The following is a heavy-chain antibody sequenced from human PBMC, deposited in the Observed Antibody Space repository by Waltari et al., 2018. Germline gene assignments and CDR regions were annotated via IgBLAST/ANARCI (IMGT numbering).Heavy chain of an antibody. Sequence: EVQLVESGGGLVQPGGSLRLSCAASGFTFSYHWMTWVRQAPGRGLGWGANIEEEVSVKYYADSVKCRFTISRDNAKNSLYLQMNSLRADDTAVYYCARDPGRLGSFIEYWGLGTLVTVS. D-gene: IGHD3-10*01. CDR2: IEEEVSVK. CDR1: GFTFSYHW. V-gene: IGHV3-7*01. J-gene: IGHJ4*02. CDR3: ARDPGRLGSFIEY.